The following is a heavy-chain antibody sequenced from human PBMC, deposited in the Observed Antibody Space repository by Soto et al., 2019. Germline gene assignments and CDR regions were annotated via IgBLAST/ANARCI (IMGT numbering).Heavy chain of an antibody. J-gene: IGHJ6*02. CDR2: IRGSGGST. D-gene: IGHD4-17*01. V-gene: IGHV3-23*01. CDR1: GFTFSSYA. Sequence: GGSLRLSCAASGFTFSSYAMSWVRQAPGKGLEWVSAIRGSGGSTYYADSVKGRFTISRDNSKNTLYLQMNSLRAEDTAVYYCAKGRGDSYYSDMDVWGQGTTVTVSS. CDR3: AKGRGDSYYSDMDV.